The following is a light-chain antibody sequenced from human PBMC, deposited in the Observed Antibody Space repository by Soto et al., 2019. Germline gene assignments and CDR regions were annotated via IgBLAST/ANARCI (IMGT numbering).Light chain of an antibody. CDR2: GAS. CDR1: QSVSSN. CDR3: QQYVRSPPSWT. Sequence: EIVMTQSPATLSVSPGERATLSCRASQSVSSNLAWYQQKPGQAPRLLIYGASTRATGIPARFSGSGSGTDFTLTISRLEPEDFAVYYCQQYVRSPPSWTFGQGTKVEIK. V-gene: IGKV3-15*01. J-gene: IGKJ1*01.